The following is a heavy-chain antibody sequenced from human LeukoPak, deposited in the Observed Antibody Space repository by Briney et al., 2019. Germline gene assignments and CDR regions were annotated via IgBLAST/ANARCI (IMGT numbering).Heavy chain of an antibody. Sequence: SETLSLTCTVSGGSISSYYWTWIRQPPGKGLEWVGYIYHTGTTNYNPSLKSRVSISLGTSKNQFSLKLSSVTAADTAVYYCARARIPLYYFDYWGQGTLVTASS. D-gene: IGHD5-18*01. J-gene: IGHJ4*02. V-gene: IGHV4-59*01. CDR3: ARARIPLYYFDY. CDR2: IYHTGTT. CDR1: GGSISSYY.